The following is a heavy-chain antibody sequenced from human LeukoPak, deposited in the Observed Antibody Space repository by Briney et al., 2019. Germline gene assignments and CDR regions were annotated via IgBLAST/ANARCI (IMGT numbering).Heavy chain of an antibody. CDR1: GGTFSSYA. CDR2: IIPIFGSA. V-gene: IGHV1-69*05. Sequence: ASVKVSCKASGGTFSSYAISWVRQAPGQGLEWMGGIIPIFGSANYAQKLQGRVTMTTDTSTSTAYMELRSLRSDDTAVYYCARDLDVLVVVAANLFDYWGQGTLVTVSS. D-gene: IGHD2-15*01. J-gene: IGHJ4*02. CDR3: ARDLDVLVVVAANLFDY.